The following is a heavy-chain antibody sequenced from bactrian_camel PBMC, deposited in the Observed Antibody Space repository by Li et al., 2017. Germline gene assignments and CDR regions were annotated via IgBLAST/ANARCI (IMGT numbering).Heavy chain of an antibody. D-gene: IGHD2*01. Sequence: DVQLVESGGGLVQPGGSLRLSCAVSGYSVNSRCIAWIRQAPGAEREGVAAIATGGSTYYADSVKGRFTISQDFAKKTVFLRMNNTKPEDTSMYVCGAAPLSTVRGCGRSLSRELGFAYWGLGTQVTVS. CDR1: GYSVNSRC. V-gene: IGHV3S67*01. J-gene: IGHJ6*01. CDR2: IATGGST. CDR3: GAAPLSTVRGCGRSLSRELGFAY.